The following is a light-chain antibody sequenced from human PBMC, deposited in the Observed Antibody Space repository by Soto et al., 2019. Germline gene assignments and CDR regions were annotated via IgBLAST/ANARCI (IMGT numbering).Light chain of an antibody. CDR3: QSYGSSLSGYV. J-gene: IGLJ1*01. CDR1: SSNIGAGYD. V-gene: IGLV1-40*01. CDR2: ANS. Sequence: QSVLTQPPSVSGAPGQRVTISCTGSSSNIGAGYDVNWYQQLPGTAPKFLIYANSNRPSGVPDRFSGSKSGTSASLAITGLQTEDEADYYCQSYGSSLSGYVFGTGTKVTVL.